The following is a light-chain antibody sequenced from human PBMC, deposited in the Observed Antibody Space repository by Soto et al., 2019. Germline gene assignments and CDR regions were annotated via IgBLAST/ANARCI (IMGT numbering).Light chain of an antibody. J-gene: IGKJ1*01. CDR3: QQSYSSLWT. Sequence: DIQLTQSPSSLSASVGDRVTITCRASQSIASYLNWYQQKPGKAPNLLIYGSSILQSGVPSRFRGSGSGTDFTLTISGLQPDDFAIYYCQQSYSSLWTFGQGTKVEIK. CDR2: GSS. V-gene: IGKV1-39*01. CDR1: QSIASY.